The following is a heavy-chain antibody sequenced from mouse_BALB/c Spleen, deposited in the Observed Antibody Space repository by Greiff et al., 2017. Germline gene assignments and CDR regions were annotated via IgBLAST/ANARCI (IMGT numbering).Heavy chain of an antibody. V-gene: IGHV5-6*01. CDR1: GFTFSSYG. J-gene: IGHJ4*01. CDR2: ISSGGSYT. D-gene: IGHD2-1*01. CDR3: ARHENGNGGKNAMDY. Sequence: EVHLVESGGDLVKPGGSLKLSCAASGFTFSSYGMSWVRQTPDKRLEWVATISSGGSYTYYPDSVKGRFTISRDNAKNTLYLQMSSLKSEDTAMYYCARHENGNGGKNAMDYWGQGTSVTVSS.